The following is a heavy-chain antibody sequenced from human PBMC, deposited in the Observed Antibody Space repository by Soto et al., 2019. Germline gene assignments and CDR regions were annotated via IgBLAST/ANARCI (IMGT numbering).Heavy chain of an antibody. D-gene: IGHD5-18*01. J-gene: IGHJ4*02. CDR3: AKDPGYSYGSYCFDY. CDR1: GFTFGSYA. Sequence: GSLRLSCAASGFTFGSYAMSWVRQAPGKGLEWVSAISGGSGSTYYADSVKGRFTISRDNSKNTLYLQMNSLRAEDTAVYYCAKDPGYSYGSYCFDYWGQGTLVTVSS. V-gene: IGHV3-23*01. CDR2: ISGGSGST.